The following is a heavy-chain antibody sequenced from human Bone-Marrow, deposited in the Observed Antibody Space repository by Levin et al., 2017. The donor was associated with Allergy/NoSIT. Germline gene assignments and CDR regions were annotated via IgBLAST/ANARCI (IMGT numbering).Heavy chain of an antibody. J-gene: IGHJ4*02. D-gene: IGHD3-10*01. CDR2: IYYSGST. V-gene: IGHV4-59*08. CDR3: ARHDDRYGSGSYGY. CDR1: GGSISSYY. Sequence: SETLSLTCTVSGGSISSYYWSWIRQPPGKGLEWIGYIYYSGSTNYNPSLKSRVTISVDTSKNQFSLKLSSVTAADTAVYYCARHDDRYGSGSYGYWGQGTLVTVSS.